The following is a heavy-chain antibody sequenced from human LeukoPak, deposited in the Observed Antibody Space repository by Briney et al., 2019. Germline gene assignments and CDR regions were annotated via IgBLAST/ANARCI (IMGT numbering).Heavy chain of an antibody. Sequence: GESLKISCKGSGYNFASYWIGWVRQIPGKGLEWMGMIYPGDSDTRYSLSFQGQVTISADKSISTAYLQWSSLKASDTAMYYCTRGARQVDYWGQGTLVTVSS. CDR2: IYPGDSDT. CDR3: TRGARQVDY. J-gene: IGHJ4*02. V-gene: IGHV5-51*01. CDR1: GYNFASYW. D-gene: IGHD4/OR15-4a*01.